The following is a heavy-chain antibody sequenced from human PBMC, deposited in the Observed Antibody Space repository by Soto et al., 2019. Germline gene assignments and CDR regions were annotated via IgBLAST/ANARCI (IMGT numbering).Heavy chain of an antibody. CDR1: GFTFSSYA. CDR3: ASRGSGSYYDY. J-gene: IGHJ4*02. D-gene: IGHD1-26*01. V-gene: IGHV3-23*01. Sequence: EVQLLESGGGLVQPGGSLRLSCAASGFTFSSYAMRWVRQAPGKGLEWVSAISGSGGSTYYADSVKGRFTISRDTSKNTLYLQMNSLRAEDTDVYYCASRGSGSYYDYWGQGTLVTVSS. CDR2: ISGSGGST.